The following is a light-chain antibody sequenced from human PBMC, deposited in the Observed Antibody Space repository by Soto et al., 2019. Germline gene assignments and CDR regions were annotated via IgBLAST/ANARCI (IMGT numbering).Light chain of an antibody. V-gene: IGLV2-14*01. CDR1: SNNVGGYQY. CDR3: RSYTSSSTEV. CDR2: EVN. J-gene: IGLJ3*02. Sequence: QSALTQPASVSGSPGQSITISCTGTSNNVGGYQYVSWYQQHPGKAPKVMIYEVNNRPSGVSNRFSGSKSGNTASLTISGLQAEDEADYYCRSYTSSSTEVFGGGTKVTVL.